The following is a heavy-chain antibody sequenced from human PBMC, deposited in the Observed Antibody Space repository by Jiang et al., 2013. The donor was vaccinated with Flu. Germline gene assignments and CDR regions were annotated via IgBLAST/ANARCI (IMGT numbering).Heavy chain of an antibody. CDR2: IYHSGST. J-gene: IGHJ5*02. CDR3: ARVAPKPDSWFDP. D-gene: IGHD3-22*01. V-gene: IGHV4-38-2*02. CDR1: GYSISSGYY. Sequence: LLKPSETLSLTCTVSGYSISSGYYWGWIRQPPGKGLEWIGSIYHSGSTYYNPSLKSRVTISVDTSKNQFSLKLSSVTAADTAVYYCARVAPKPDSWFDPWGQGTLVTVSS.